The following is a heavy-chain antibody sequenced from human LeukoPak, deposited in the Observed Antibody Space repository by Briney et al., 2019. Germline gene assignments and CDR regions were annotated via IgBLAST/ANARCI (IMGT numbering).Heavy chain of an antibody. V-gene: IGHV3-74*01. CDR1: GFTFSSYW. CDR3: ARVPPLPDAFDI. J-gene: IGHJ3*02. Sequence: GGSLRLSCAASGFTFSSYWMHWVRQAPGKGLVWVSRINSDGSSTSYADSVKGRFTISRDNAKNSLYLQMNSLRAEDTAVYYCARVPPLPDAFDIWGQGTMVTVSS. CDR2: INSDGSST.